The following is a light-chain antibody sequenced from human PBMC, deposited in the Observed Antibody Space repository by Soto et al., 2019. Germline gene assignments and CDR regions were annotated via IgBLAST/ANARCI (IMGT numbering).Light chain of an antibody. Sequence: EVVMTQYPATLSVFPGERVTLSCRASQSVSTSIAWYQQKPGQAPRLLIYSASTRATGIPARFSGSGSGTEFALTISSLQSDDFAVYYCQQYIHGYSFGQGTELEIK. CDR1: QSVSTS. CDR3: QQYIHGYS. J-gene: IGKJ2*01. CDR2: SAS. V-gene: IGKV3-15*01.